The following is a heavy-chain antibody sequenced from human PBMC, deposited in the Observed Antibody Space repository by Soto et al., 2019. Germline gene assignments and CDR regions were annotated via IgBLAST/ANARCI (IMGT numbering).Heavy chain of an antibody. CDR1: GYTFTSYG. J-gene: IGHJ4*02. Sequence: QVQLVQSGAEVKKPGASVKVSCKASGYTFTSYGISWVRQAPGQGLEWMGWISAYNGNTNYAQKLQGRVTMXTXTXTXTXXXXXXXXXXXXXXXXXXXXXXXXXXXXXWGQGTLVTVSS. CDR2: ISAYNGNT. CDR3: XXXXXXXXXXX. V-gene: IGHV1-18*01.